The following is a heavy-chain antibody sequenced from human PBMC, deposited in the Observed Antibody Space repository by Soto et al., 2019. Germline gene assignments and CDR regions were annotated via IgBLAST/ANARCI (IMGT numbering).Heavy chain of an antibody. CDR1: GITLSDNY. J-gene: IGHJ4*02. V-gene: IGHV3-11*01. Sequence: QVHLVASGGGLVKPGGSLRLSCVASGITLSDNYMTWIRQAPGKGLEWLSYISNSDYTTSYADSVKGRFTISRDNAKNSLYLQLNGLRVEDTAVYYCASGKWSLDYWGQGILVTVSS. CDR2: ISNSDYTT. CDR3: ASGKWSLDY. D-gene: IGHD2-8*01.